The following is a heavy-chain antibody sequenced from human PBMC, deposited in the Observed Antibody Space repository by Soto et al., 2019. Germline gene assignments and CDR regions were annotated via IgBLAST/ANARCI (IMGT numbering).Heavy chain of an antibody. Sequence: GASVKVSCKASGYTFTNYYMQWVRQAPGQRLEGMGKINPSGGSTSYAQKFQGRVTMTRDTSTSTVYMELSSLRSEDTAVYYFAIGRGLAVAGISTRNNWFDPWGQGTLVTVSS. CDR2: INPSGGST. V-gene: IGHV1-46*01. J-gene: IGHJ5*02. D-gene: IGHD6-19*01. CDR1: GYTFTNYY. CDR3: AIGRGLAVAGISTRNNWFDP.